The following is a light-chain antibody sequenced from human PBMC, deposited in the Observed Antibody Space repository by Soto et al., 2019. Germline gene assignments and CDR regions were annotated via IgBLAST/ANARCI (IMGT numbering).Light chain of an antibody. V-gene: IGKV1-5*01. CDR1: RTISSW. Sequence: DIQMTQSPSTLSGSEGDRVTITCRASRTISSWLAWYQQKPGKAPKLLIYDASSLESGVPSRFSGSGSATEFTLTISSLQPDDFATYYCQQYNNYWTFGQGTKVDI. CDR2: DAS. CDR3: QQYNNYWT. J-gene: IGKJ1*01.